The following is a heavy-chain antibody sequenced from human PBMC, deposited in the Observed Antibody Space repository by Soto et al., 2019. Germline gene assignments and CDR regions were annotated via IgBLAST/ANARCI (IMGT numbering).Heavy chain of an antibody. D-gene: IGHD6-25*01. Sequence: QVQLVESGGGLVKAGGSLRLSCAASGFTFNDYYMSWIRQPPGKGLEWLSYISSGGSSISYAPSVKGRFSISRDNARNALLLQLILLRAADTAVYYCASHLLGGSDSWGQGTLVTVSS. V-gene: IGHV3-11*01. CDR2: ISSGGSSI. CDR3: ASHLLGGSDS. J-gene: IGHJ4*02. CDR1: GFTFNDYY.